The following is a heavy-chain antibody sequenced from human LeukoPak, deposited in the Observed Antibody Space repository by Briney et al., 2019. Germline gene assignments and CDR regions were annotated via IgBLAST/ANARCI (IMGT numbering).Heavy chain of an antibody. D-gene: IGHD2-21*02. V-gene: IGHV3-7*01. CDR2: INQDGNDK. CDR1: GFTFSSYW. J-gene: IGHJ4*02. Sequence: GGSLRLSCAASGFTFSSYWMGWVRQAPGKGLEWVANINQDGNDKYYVDSVKGRFSISRDNAKNSLYLQMNSLRDEDTAIYYCAGDCGGDCHLIHYWGQGTLVTVSS. CDR3: AGDCGGDCHLIHY.